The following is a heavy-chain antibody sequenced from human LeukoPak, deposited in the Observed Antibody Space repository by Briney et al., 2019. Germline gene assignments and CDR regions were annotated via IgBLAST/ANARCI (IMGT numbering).Heavy chain of an antibody. CDR3: ARGGGYASPIGY. V-gene: IGHV4-59*01. CDR1: GGSISTYY. Sequence: SETLSLTCTLSGGSISTYYWSWIRQPPGKGLEWIGYIYHSGSTNYNPSLKSRVTISVHTSKNQFSLKLSSVTAADTAVYYCARGGGYASPIGYWGQGALVTVSS. D-gene: IGHD5-12*01. J-gene: IGHJ4*02. CDR2: IYHSGST.